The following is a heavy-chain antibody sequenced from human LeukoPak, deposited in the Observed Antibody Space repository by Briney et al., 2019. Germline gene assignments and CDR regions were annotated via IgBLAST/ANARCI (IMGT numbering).Heavy chain of an antibody. D-gene: IGHD3-3*01. CDR1: GGSISSYY. CDR2: IYYSGST. CDR3: ARENYDFWSGTRTHDY. V-gene: IGHV4-59*01. J-gene: IGHJ4*02. Sequence: SETLSLTCTVSGGSISSYYWSWIRQPAGKGLEWIGYIYYSGSTNYNPSLKSRVTISVDTSKNQFSLKLSSVTAADTAVYYCARENYDFWSGTRTHDYWGQGTLVTVSS.